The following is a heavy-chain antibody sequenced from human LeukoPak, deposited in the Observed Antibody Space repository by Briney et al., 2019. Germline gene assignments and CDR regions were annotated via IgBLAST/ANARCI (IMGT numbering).Heavy chain of an antibody. D-gene: IGHD3-3*01. CDR1: GGSISSGDYY. V-gene: IGHV4-30-4*01. Sequence: SQTLSLTCTVSGGSISSGDYYWSWIRQPPGKGLEWIGYIYYSGSTYYNPSLKSRVTISVDTSKNQFSLKLSSVTAADTAVYYCARGRGVHYYDFWSGSLNWFDPWGQGTLVTVSS. CDR3: ARGRGVHYYDFWSGSLNWFDP. J-gene: IGHJ5*02. CDR2: IYYSGST.